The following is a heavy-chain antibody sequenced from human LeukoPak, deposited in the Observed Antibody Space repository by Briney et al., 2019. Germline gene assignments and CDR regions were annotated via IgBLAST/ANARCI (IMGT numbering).Heavy chain of an antibody. CDR2: IYYTGST. CDR3: VRRIIAVTGTVVYYFDY. D-gene: IGHD6-19*01. CDR1: GGSISSSNYY. Sequence: SETLSLTCTVSGGSISSSNYYWGWIRQPPGKGLEWIASIYYTGSTYYNPSLKSRVTISVDTSKNQFSLKLSSVTAADTAVYYCVRRIIAVTGTVVYYFDYWGQGTLVTVSS. V-gene: IGHV4-39*01. J-gene: IGHJ4*02.